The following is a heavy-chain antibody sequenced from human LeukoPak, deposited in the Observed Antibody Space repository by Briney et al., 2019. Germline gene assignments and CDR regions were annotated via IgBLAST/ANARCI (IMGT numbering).Heavy chain of an antibody. V-gene: IGHV1-2*02. CDR3: ARNLGIAAMNYFDY. Sequence: ASVKVSCKASGHTFSRYYMHWVRQAPGQGLEWMGWIDPNSGGTHYAQKIQGRVTVTRDSSTTTVYMELSGLTYDDTAVYYCARNLGIAAMNYFDYWGQGTLVTVSS. D-gene: IGHD6-13*01. CDR1: GHTFSRYY. J-gene: IGHJ4*02. CDR2: IDPNSGGT.